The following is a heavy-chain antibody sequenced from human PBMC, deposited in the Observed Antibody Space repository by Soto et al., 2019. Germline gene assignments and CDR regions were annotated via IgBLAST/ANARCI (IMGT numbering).Heavy chain of an antibody. V-gene: IGHV1-46*01. J-gene: IGHJ3*02. Sequence: ASVKVSCKASGYTFTSYYMHWVRQAPGQGLEWMGIINPSGGSTSYAQKFQGRVTMTRDTSTSTVYMELGSLRSEDTAVYYCAPTRIAVAGSTGTGAFDIWGQGTXVTVSS. CDR1: GYTFTSYY. CDR2: INPSGGST. D-gene: IGHD6-19*01. CDR3: APTRIAVAGSTGTGAFDI.